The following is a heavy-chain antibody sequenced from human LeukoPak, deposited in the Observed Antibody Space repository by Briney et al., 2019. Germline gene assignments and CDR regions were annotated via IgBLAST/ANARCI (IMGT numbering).Heavy chain of an antibody. Sequence: SETLSLTCSVSGGSIRGNNFSWDWIRQPRGKGLEWIGSFSYGGTTYFNPSLKSRVTMSVDTSKNQFSLKVTSVTAADTAVYYCARRTAVARTAHFDYWGQGILVTVSS. CDR1: GGSIRGNNFS. V-gene: IGHV4-39*01. CDR3: ARRTAVARTAHFDY. J-gene: IGHJ4*02. CDR2: FSYGGTT. D-gene: IGHD6-19*01.